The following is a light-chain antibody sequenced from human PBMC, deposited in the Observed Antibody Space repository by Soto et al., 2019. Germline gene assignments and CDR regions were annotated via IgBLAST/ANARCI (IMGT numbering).Light chain of an antibody. CDR3: AAWDDSLKGYV. CDR2: SNN. J-gene: IGLJ1*01. CDR1: NSNIGSNT. V-gene: IGLV1-44*01. Sequence: QPVLTQPPSASGTPGQRVTISCSGSNSNIGSNTVNWYQQVPGTAPKLLIYSNNQRPSGVPDRLSGSKSGTSASLAISGLQSEDEADYYCAAWDDSLKGYVFGTGTKVTVL.